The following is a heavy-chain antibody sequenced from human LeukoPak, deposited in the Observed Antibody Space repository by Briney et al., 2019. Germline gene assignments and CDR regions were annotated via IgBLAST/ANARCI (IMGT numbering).Heavy chain of an antibody. CDR1: GYRFTSHW. D-gene: IGHD4-11*01. J-gene: IGHJ6*02. V-gene: IGHV5-10-1*01. Sequence: GESLKISCQASGYRFTSHWISWVRQMPGKGLEWMGRIDPSDSYTNYSPSFQGHVTISADKSISTAYLQWSSLKASDTAMYYCARRGTTHTGGMDVWGQGTAVTVSS. CDR2: IDPSDSYT. CDR3: ARRGTTHTGGMDV.